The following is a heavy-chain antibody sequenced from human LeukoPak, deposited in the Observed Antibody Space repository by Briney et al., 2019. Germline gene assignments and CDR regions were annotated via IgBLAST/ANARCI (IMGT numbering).Heavy chain of an antibody. V-gene: IGHV4-30-4*01. D-gene: IGHD4/OR15-4a*01. J-gene: IGHJ5*02. CDR3: ASVIADYGGEWFDP. Sequence: SETLSLTCTVSGGSISSGDYYWSWIRQPPGKGLEWIGYIYYSGCTYYNPSLKSRVTISVDTSKNQFSLKLSSVTAADTAVYYCASVIADYGGEWFDPWGQGTLVTVSS. CDR1: GGSISSGDYY. CDR2: IYYSGCT.